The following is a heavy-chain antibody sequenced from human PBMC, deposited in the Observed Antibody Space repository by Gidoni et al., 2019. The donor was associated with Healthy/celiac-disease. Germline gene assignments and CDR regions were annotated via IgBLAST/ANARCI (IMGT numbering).Heavy chain of an antibody. CDR2: ISSSSSYI. Sequence: EVQLVESGGGLVKPGGSLRLSCAASGFTFRSYSMNWVRQAPGKGLEWVSSISSSSSYIYYADSVKGRFTISRDNAKNSLYLQMNSLRAEDTAVYYCARDRYSSGWDYYYYYGMDVWGQGTTVTVSS. D-gene: IGHD6-19*01. J-gene: IGHJ6*02. V-gene: IGHV3-21*01. CDR3: ARDRYSSGWDYYYYYGMDV. CDR1: GFTFRSYS.